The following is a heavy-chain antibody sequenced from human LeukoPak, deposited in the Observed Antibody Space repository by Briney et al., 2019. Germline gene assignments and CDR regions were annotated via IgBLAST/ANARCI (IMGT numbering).Heavy chain of an antibody. Sequence: AAVKVSCKVSGYSLTELSMLWVRQAPGTGREWAGGFDPEDGETIYAQKFQGRVTMTEDTSTDTAYMELSSLRSEDTAVYYCATDRGTQAFDYWGQGTLVTVSS. D-gene: IGHD3-10*01. CDR3: ATDRGTQAFDY. V-gene: IGHV1-24*01. CDR2: FDPEDGET. CDR1: GYSLTELS. J-gene: IGHJ4*02.